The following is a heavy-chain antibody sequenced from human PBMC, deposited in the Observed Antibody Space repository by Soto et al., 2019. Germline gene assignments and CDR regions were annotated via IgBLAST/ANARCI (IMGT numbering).Heavy chain of an antibody. Sequence: VGSLRLSCAASGFTFSSYGMHWVRQAPGKGLEWVAVIWYDGSNKYYADSVKGRFTISRDNSKNTLYLQMNSLRAEDTAVYYCARGRYCSSTSCYRGDYYYYYGMDVWGQGTTVTVSS. CDR3: ARGRYCSSTSCYRGDYYYYYGMDV. D-gene: IGHD2-2*02. CDR1: GFTFSSYG. CDR2: IWYDGSNK. J-gene: IGHJ6*02. V-gene: IGHV3-33*01.